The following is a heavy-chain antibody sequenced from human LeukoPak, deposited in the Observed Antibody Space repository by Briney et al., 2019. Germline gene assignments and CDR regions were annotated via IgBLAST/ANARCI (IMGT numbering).Heavy chain of an antibody. J-gene: IGHJ4*02. CDR2: ISTSGSNI. D-gene: IGHD5-12*01. CDR1: GFAFSSFE. CDR3: ARGTTINNFDY. Sequence: GGSLRLSCAGSGFAFSSFEMNWVRQAPGKGLEWVSYISTSGSNIHYAGSAKGRFTISRDNAKNSLYLQMNSLREEDTAVYYCARGTTINNFDYWGQGTLVTVSS. V-gene: IGHV3-48*03.